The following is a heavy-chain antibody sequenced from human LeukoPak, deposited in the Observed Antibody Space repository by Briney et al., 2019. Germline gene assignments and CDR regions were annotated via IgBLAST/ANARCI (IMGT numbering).Heavy chain of an antibody. CDR2: IKQDGSEK. V-gene: IGHV3-7*01. J-gene: IGHJ4*02. Sequence: GGSLRLSCAASGFTFSSYWMSWVRQAPGKGLEWVANIKQDGSEKYYLDSVKGRFTISRDNAKNSLYLQMNSLRAEDTAVYYCAKGGYSGYDAMGYWGQGTLVTVSS. CDR3: AKGGYSGYDAMGY. D-gene: IGHD5-12*01. CDR1: GFTFSSYW.